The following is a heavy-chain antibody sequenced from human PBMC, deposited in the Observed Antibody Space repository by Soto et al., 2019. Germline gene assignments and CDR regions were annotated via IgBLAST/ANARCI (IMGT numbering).Heavy chain of an antibody. CDR1: GVSISSSNW. V-gene: IGHV4-4*02. D-gene: IGHD3-3*02. Sequence: SETLSLTCAVSGVSISSSNWWSWVRQPPGKGLEWIGEIYHVGSTNYNPSLKSRVTISVDKSKNQFSLKLSSVTAADMAVYYCARVLGNDAFDIWGQGTMVTVSS. J-gene: IGHJ3*02. CDR3: ARVLGNDAFDI. CDR2: IYHVGST.